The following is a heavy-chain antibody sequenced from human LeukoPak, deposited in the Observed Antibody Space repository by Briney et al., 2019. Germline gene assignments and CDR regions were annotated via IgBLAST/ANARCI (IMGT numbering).Heavy chain of an antibody. CDR1: GFSFNNFG. CDR2: ISGTGGST. D-gene: IGHD6-13*01. V-gene: IGHV3-23*01. Sequence: GGSLRFSCVASGFSFNNFGMSWVRQAPGKGLEWVSSISGTGGSTHYADSVRGRFTISRDNSKNTLYLQINSLRAEDTAVYYCAKGGAISSTFRFDPWGQGTLVSVSS. CDR3: AKGGAISSTFRFDP. J-gene: IGHJ5*02.